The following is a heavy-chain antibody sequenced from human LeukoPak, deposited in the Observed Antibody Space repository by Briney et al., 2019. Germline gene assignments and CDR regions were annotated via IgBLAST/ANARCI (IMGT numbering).Heavy chain of an antibody. Sequence: GGSLRLSCAASGFTFSSYGMHWVRQAPGKGLEWVANIKQDGSEKYYVDSVKGRFTISRDNAKNSLYLQMNSLRAEDTAVYYCARDRYDISAPHYDNWGQGILVTVSS. CDR2: IKQDGSEK. CDR3: ARDRYDISAPHYDN. D-gene: IGHD3-22*01. V-gene: IGHV3-7*01. J-gene: IGHJ4*02. CDR1: GFTFSSYG.